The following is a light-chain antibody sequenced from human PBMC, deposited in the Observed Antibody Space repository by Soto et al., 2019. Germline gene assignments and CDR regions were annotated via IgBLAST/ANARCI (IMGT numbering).Light chain of an antibody. CDR1: QSLVHSDGNSY. J-gene: IGKJ2*01. CDR3: MQATQPYT. Sequence: DFVMTQTPLSSPVTLGQPASISCRSSQSLVHSDGNSYLSWLHQRPGQPPILLIYMISNRFSGVQDIFSGSVAGTDFTLKISRVEPEDVWVYYCMQATQPYTFGQGTKLEIK. CDR2: MIS. V-gene: IGKV2-24*01.